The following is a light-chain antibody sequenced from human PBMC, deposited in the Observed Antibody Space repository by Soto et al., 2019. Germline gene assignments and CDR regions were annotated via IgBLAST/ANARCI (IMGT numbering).Light chain of an antibody. CDR3: SSYTSGSTHGYV. CDR1: SSDVGGYNY. V-gene: IGLV2-14*01. J-gene: IGLJ1*01. Sequence: QSALTQPASVSGSPGQSITISCTGTSSDVGGYNYVSWYQQHPGKAPKLMIYDVSNRPSGVSNRFSGSKSGNTASLTISGRQAEDEDDYYCSSYTSGSTHGYVFGTGTKLTVL. CDR2: DVS.